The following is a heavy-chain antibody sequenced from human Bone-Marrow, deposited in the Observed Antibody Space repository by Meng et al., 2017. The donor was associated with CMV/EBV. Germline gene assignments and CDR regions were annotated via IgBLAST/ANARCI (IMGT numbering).Heavy chain of an antibody. CDR3: AGGGGGYDY. CDR2: ISRSGSTI. Sequence: GGSLRLSCAASGFSFSSYEMNWVRQAPGRGLEWVSYISRSGSTIYYADSVKGRFTISRDNAKNSLYLQKNSLRAEDTAVYYCAGGGGGYDYWGQGTLVTVSS. J-gene: IGHJ4*02. V-gene: IGHV3-48*03. CDR1: GFSFSSYE. D-gene: IGHD3-10*01.